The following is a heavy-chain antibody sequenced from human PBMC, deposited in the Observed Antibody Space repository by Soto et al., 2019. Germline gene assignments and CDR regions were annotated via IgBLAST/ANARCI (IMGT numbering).Heavy chain of an antibody. CDR3: VRGVVVVVGSTAENFDH. J-gene: IGHJ4*02. CDR2: ISYSGETK. D-gene: IGHD2-15*01. V-gene: IGHV3-48*02. Sequence: GGSLRLSCVTSGFTFTKYSINWVGQAPGKGLEWFSYISYSGETKYYADSLKGRYAISRDDAKNSVYLQMNSLRDEDTAFYYCVRGVVVVVGSTAENFDHWGQGTLVTVYS. CDR1: GFTFTKYS.